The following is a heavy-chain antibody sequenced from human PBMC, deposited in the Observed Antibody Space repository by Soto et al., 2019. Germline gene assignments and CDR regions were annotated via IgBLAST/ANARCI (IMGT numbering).Heavy chain of an antibody. Sequence: PGGSLRLSCAASGFTFSSYAMSWVRQAPGKGLEWVSAISGSGGSTHYADSVKGRFTISRDNSKNTLYLQMNSLRAEDTAVYYCAKGNSPGRDYGDYFDDWGQGTLVTVSS. CDR3: AKGNSPGRDYGDYFDD. CDR2: ISGSGGST. CDR1: GFTFSSYA. V-gene: IGHV3-23*01. J-gene: IGHJ4*02. D-gene: IGHD4-17*01.